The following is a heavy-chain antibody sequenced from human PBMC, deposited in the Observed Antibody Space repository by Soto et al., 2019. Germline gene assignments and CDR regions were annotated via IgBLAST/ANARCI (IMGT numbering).Heavy chain of an antibody. CDR3: ARQIGDDPFDI. D-gene: IGHD3-3*01. Sequence: PSETLSLTCTVSGGSISTYYWNWIRKYPGKGLEWIGYIYRTGSTHYNPSLNSRAAISLDTSRNRFSLKLNSVTAADTAVYFCARQIGDDPFDIWGQGTMVTVSS. CDR1: GGSISTYY. J-gene: IGHJ3*02. V-gene: IGHV4-59*08. CDR2: IYRTGST.